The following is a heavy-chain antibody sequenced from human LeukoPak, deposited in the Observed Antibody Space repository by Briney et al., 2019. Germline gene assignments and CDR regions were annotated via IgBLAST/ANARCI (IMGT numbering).Heavy chain of an antibody. CDR1: GGLVSATTSY. D-gene: IGHD2-21*02. CDR2: VYSGGSA. Sequence: SETLSLTCTVSGGLVSATTSYWGWIRQPPGKGLEWIGNVYSGGSAYYNPSLRSRATISVDTSKNQFSLKLTFVTAADTAVYYCARPPSIAYCGGDCLQTFQHWGQGTLVIVSS. CDR3: ARPPSIAYCGGDCLQTFQH. J-gene: IGHJ1*01. V-gene: IGHV4-39*01.